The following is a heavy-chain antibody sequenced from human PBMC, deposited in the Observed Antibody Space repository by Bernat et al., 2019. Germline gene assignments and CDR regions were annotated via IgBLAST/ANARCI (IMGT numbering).Heavy chain of an antibody. Sequence: QVQLEESGPGLVKPSETLSLTCTVSGVSISSYYWSWIRQPPGGGLEWIGYIYYTGSINYNPSLKSRVTISVDTSKNQFSLKLSSVTAADTAVYYCARVASDFWSGYKPGFRSDHYYYYYMDVWGKGTTVTISS. CDR1: GVSISSYY. J-gene: IGHJ6*03. CDR3: ARVASDFWSGYKPGFRSDHYYYYYMDV. D-gene: IGHD3-3*01. CDR2: IYYTGSI. V-gene: IGHV4-59*01.